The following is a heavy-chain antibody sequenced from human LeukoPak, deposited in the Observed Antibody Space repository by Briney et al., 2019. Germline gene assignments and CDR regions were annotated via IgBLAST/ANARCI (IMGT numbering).Heavy chain of an antibody. CDR1: GGSISSSSYY. D-gene: IGHD1-1*01. Sequence: SETLSLTCTVSGGSISSSSYYWGWIRQPPGKGLEWIGSIYYSGSTYYNPSLKSRVTISVDTSKNQFSLKLSSVTAADTAVYYCARSVGTNSNFDYWGQGTLVTVSS. CDR3: ARSVGTNSNFDY. CDR2: IYYSGST. J-gene: IGHJ4*02. V-gene: IGHV4-39*07.